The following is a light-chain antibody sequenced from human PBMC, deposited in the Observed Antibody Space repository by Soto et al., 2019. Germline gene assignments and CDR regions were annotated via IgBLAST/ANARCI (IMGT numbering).Light chain of an antibody. CDR3: QQSSSTPPFT. V-gene: IGKV1-39*01. J-gene: IGKJ3*01. CDR2: AAS. Sequence: DIQMTQSPSSLSASVGDRVTITCRASQSISIYLNWYQQKPGKAPKLLIYAASSLQIGVPSRFSADGSGTDFTLTISSLQPEDFATYYCQQSSSTPPFTFGPGTKVDIK. CDR1: QSISIY.